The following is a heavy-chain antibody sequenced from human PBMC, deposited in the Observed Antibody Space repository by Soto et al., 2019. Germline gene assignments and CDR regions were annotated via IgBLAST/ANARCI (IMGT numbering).Heavy chain of an antibody. CDR3: ARGVMGFHAMVFDY. J-gene: IGHJ4*02. V-gene: IGHV3-13*01. CDR2: IGTAGDT. CDR1: GFTFSSYD. Sequence: EVQLVESGGGLVQPGGSLRLSCAASGFTFSSYDMHWVRQATGKGLEWVSAIGTAGDTYYPGSVKGRFTISRENAKNSLYLQVNSLRAEDTAVYYCARGVMGFHAMVFDYWGQGTLVTVSS. D-gene: IGHD2-8*01.